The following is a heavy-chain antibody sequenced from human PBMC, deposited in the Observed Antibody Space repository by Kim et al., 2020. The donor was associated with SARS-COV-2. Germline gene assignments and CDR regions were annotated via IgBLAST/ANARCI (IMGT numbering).Heavy chain of an antibody. CDR3: ARKWFDP. CDR1: GFTFSNYC. J-gene: IGHJ5*02. CDR2: IEGDGSST. V-gene: IGHV3-74*01. Sequence: GGSLRLSCAASGFTFSNYCMHWVRQTPGKGLVWVSRIEGDGSSTSYADSVKGRFTVSRDNAKNTLYLQMNSLRAEDTAVYYCARKWFDPWGQGTLVTVS.